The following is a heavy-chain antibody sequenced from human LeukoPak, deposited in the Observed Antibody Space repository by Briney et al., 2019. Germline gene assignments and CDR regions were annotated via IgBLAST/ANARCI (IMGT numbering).Heavy chain of an antibody. D-gene: IGHD6-19*01. V-gene: IGHV4-4*07. CDR2: IYTSGST. CDR3: ARGRLAVAVREAFDN. Sequence: SETLSLTCTVSGGSISSYYWSWIRQPAGKGLEWIGRIYTSGSTNYNPSLKSRVTMSVDTSKNQFSLKLSSVTAADTAVYYCARGRLAVAVREAFDNWGQGTMVTVSS. CDR1: GGSISSYY. J-gene: IGHJ3*02.